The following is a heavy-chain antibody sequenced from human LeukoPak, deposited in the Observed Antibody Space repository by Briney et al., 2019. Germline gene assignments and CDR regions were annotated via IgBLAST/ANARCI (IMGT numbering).Heavy chain of an antibody. CDR1: GFTVSSNY. D-gene: IGHD1-26*01. Sequence: QAGGSLRLSCAASGFTVSSNYMSWVRQAPGKGLEWVSVIYSGGSTYYADSVKGRFTISRDNSKNTLYLQMNSLRAEDTAVYYCAKDYGGRTYYFDYWGQGTLVTVSS. CDR2: IYSGGST. CDR3: AKDYGGRTYYFDY. J-gene: IGHJ4*02. V-gene: IGHV3-66*01.